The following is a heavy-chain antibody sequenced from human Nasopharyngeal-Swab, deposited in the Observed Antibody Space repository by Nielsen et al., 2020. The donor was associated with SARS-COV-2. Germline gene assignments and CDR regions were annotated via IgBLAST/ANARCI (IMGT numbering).Heavy chain of an antibody. J-gene: IGHJ4*02. Sequence: WVRQAPGQRPEWMGWINAGNGNTKYSQKFQGRVTITRDTSASTAYMELSSLRSEDTAVYYCASGGAGGVIVTYYFDYWGQGTLVTVSS. CDR2: INAGNGNT. D-gene: IGHD3-16*02. V-gene: IGHV1-3*01. CDR3: ASGGAGGVIVTYYFDY.